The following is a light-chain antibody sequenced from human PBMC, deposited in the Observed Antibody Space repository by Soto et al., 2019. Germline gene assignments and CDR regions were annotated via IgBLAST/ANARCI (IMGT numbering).Light chain of an antibody. CDR1: QDISNY. CDR2: DAS. V-gene: IGKV1-33*01. Sequence: DIQMTQSPSSLSASVGCRVTITCQASQDISNYLNWYQQKPGKAPKLLIYDASNLETGVPSRFSGSGSGTDFTFTISSLQPEDIATYYCQQYDNLPAFGGGTKVEIK. J-gene: IGKJ4*01. CDR3: QQYDNLPA.